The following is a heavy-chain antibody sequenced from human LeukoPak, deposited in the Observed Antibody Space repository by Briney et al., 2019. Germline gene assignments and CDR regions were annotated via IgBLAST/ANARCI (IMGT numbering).Heavy chain of an antibody. CDR1: GYTFTSYD. J-gene: IGHJ6*03. Sequence: ASVKVSCKASGYTFTSYDINWVRQATGQGLEWMGWMNPNSGNTGYAQKFQGRVTMTRNTSISTAYMELSSLRSEDTAVYYCARGCGVLAARVVYYMDVWGKGTTVTVSS. D-gene: IGHD6-6*01. V-gene: IGHV1-8*01. CDR2: MNPNSGNT. CDR3: ARGCGVLAARVVYYMDV.